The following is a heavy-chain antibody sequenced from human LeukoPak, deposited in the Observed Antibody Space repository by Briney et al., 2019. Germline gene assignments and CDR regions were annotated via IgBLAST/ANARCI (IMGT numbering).Heavy chain of an antibody. CDR2: VSGSGGAT. CDR3: AKDERGYYDSSGFFGAIDY. D-gene: IGHD3-22*01. V-gene: IGHV3-23*01. J-gene: IGHJ4*02. CDR1: GLTFNSFA. Sequence: GGSLRLSCAASGLTFNSFAMRWVRQAPGKGLEWVSSVSGSGGATYYADSVKGRFTISRDNSKNTLYLQMNSLRAEDTAVYYCAKDERGYYDSSGFFGAIDYWGQGSLVSVSS.